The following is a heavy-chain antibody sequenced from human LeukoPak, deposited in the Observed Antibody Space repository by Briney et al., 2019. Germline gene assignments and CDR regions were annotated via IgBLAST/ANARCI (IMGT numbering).Heavy chain of an antibody. V-gene: IGHV3-23*01. CDR2: ISDSGGST. J-gene: IGHJ3*02. D-gene: IGHD3-22*01. CDR3: ARDREYYYDSSGYPKDAFDI. CDR1: GFTFSSYA. Sequence: GGSLRLSCAASGFTFSSYAMSWVRQAPGKGLEWVSAISDSGGSTYYADSVKGRFTISRDNAKNSLYLQMNSLRAEDTAVYYCARDREYYYDSSGYPKDAFDIWGQGTMVTVSS.